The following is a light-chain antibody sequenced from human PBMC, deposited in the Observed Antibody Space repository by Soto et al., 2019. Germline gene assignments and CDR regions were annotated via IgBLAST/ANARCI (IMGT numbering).Light chain of an antibody. J-gene: IGKJ1*01. CDR1: QSISSY. CDR3: QQTYSTPVT. V-gene: IGKV1-39*01. Sequence: DIQMTQSPSSLSASVGDRVTITCRASQSISSYLNWYQQKPGKAPKLLIYAASSLQSGVPSRFSGSGSGTDFTLTISSLQPEDFATYSCQQTYSTPVTLGQGTKV. CDR2: AAS.